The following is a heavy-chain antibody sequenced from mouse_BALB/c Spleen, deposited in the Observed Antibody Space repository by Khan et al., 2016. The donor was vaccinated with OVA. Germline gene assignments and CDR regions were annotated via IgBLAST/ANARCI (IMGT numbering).Heavy chain of an antibody. V-gene: IGHV14-3*02. Sequence: VQLKESGAELVKPGASVKLSCTASGFNITDTYMHWVKQRPEQGPEWIGRIDPANGDTKYDQKFQDKATITADTSSNTAYLQVNSLTSEDTAVYYWATLYGYPIAYWGQGTSVTVSA. D-gene: IGHD2-2*01. J-gene: IGHJ3*01. CDR1: GFNITDTY. CDR2: IDPANGDT. CDR3: ATLYGYPIAY.